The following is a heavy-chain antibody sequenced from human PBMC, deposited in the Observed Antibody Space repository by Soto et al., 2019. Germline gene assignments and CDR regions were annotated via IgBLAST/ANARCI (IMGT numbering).Heavy chain of an antibody. D-gene: IGHD4-17*01. CDR1: GFTFSGYW. CDR2: INSDGSST. Sequence: EVQLVESGGGLVQPGGSLRLSCAASGFTFSGYWMHWVRQAPGKGLVWVSRINSDGSSTTYAGSVKGRFTISRDNAKNTLYLQMNSLRAEDTAVYYCARDHDYVYNWFDPWGQGTLVTVSS. CDR3: ARDHDYVYNWFDP. J-gene: IGHJ5*02. V-gene: IGHV3-74*01.